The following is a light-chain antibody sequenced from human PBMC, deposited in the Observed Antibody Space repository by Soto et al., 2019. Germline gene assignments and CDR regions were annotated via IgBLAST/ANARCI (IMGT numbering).Light chain of an antibody. CDR1: TSDVGGYNY. Sequence: QSVLTQPASVSGSPGQSVTISCTATTSDVGGYNYLSWYQQHPGKAPKLILYDGSSRPSGVSIRFSGSKSGNTASLIISGLQPDDEDDYHSSSYKRTTVVFGGGPQLTV. CDR2: DGS. V-gene: IGLV2-14*03. J-gene: IGLJ2*01. CDR3: SSYKRTTVV.